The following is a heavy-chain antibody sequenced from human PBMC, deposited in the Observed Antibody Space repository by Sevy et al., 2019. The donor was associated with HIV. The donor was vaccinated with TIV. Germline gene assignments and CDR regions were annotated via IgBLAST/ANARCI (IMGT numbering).Heavy chain of an antibody. V-gene: IGHV2-70*01. Sequence: SGPTLVKPTQTLTLTCTFSGFSLSTSGMCVSWIRQPPGKALEWLALIDWDDDKYYSTSLKTRLTISKDTSKNQVVLTMTNMDTVDTATYYCARGVYGSGSYYPYYFDYWGQGTLVTVSS. D-gene: IGHD3-10*01. CDR1: GFSLSTSGMC. CDR3: ARGVYGSGSYYPYYFDY. J-gene: IGHJ4*02. CDR2: IDWDDDK.